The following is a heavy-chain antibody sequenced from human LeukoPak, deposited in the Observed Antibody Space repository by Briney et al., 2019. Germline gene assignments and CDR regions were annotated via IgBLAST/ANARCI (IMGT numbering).Heavy chain of an antibody. J-gene: IGHJ5*02. CDR2: IYTSGST. V-gene: IGHV4-61*02. Sequence: SQILSLTCTVSGGSISSGSYYWSWIRQPAGKGLEWIGRIYTSGSTNYNPSLKSRVTISVDTSKNQFSLNLSSVTAADTAVYYCARDFLTGTVFGVVHNWFDPWGQGTLVTVSS. CDR1: GGSISSGSYY. CDR3: ARDFLTGTVFGVVHNWFDP. D-gene: IGHD3-3*01.